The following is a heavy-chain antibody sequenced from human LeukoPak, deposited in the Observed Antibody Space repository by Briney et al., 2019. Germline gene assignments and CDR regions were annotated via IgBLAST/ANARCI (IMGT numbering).Heavy chain of an antibody. D-gene: IGHD1-26*01. CDR2: IYYNGNT. CDR1: DGSINSYY. V-gene: IGHV4-59*01. Sequence: SETLSLTCSVSDGSINSYYWNWIRRPPGKGLEWIGYIYYNGNTNYSPSLKSRVAMSVDTSKNLFSLKVSSVTAADTAVYYCARGWSNYYGMDVWGQGTTVTVSS. CDR3: ARGWSNYYGMDV. J-gene: IGHJ6*02.